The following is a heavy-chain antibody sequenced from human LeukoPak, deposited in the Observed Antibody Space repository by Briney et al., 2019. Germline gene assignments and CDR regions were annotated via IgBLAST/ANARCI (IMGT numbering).Heavy chain of an antibody. CDR2: ISAYTGNT. V-gene: IGHV1-18*01. Sequence: ASVKLSCKASGYTFTTYGISWVRQAPGQGLEWMGWISAYTGNTNYAQKLQGRVTMTTDTSTSTVYMELSSLRSEDTAVYYCARDQLGGAAPPHYWGQGTLVTVSS. D-gene: IGHD3-16*01. J-gene: IGHJ4*02. CDR3: ARDQLGGAAPPHY. CDR1: GYTFTTYG.